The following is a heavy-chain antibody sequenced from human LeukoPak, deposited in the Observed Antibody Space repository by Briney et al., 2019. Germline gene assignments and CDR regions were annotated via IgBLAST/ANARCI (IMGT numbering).Heavy chain of an antibody. J-gene: IGHJ6*03. CDR1: GYTFTGYY. D-gene: IGHD2-2*01. CDR3: ARDRVNIVVVPAAMAYYYYYMDV. CDR2: INLNSGGT. Sequence: ASVKVSCKASGYTFTGYYMHWVRQAPGQGLEWMGWINLNSGGTNYAQKFQGRVTMTRDTSISTAYMELSRLRSDDTAVYYCARDRVNIVVVPAAMAYYYYYMDVWGKGTTVTVSS. V-gene: IGHV1-2*02.